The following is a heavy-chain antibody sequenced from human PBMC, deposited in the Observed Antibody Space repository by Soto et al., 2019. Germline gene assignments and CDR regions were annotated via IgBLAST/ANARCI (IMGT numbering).Heavy chain of an antibody. V-gene: IGHV4-4*02. CDR1: GDSVSSPYY. Sequence: QVQLQESGPGLVKPSGTLSLTCAVSGDSVSSPYYWCWVSQPPGKGLEWIGGVFHTGTTSYNPSLRIRSTISMDKCINQCSLDLSSVTAADTAVYYGARSAGWYAVHSWGPGTLVIVSS. CDR2: VFHTGTT. CDR3: ARSAGWYAVHS. J-gene: IGHJ4*02. D-gene: IGHD6-19*01.